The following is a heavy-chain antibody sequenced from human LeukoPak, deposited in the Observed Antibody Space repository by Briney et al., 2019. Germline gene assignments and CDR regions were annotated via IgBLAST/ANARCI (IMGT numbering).Heavy chain of an antibody. V-gene: IGHV3-33*01. CDR1: GFTFSSYG. CDR2: IWYDGSNK. J-gene: IGHJ4*02. D-gene: IGHD6-13*01. Sequence: PGGSLRLSCAASGFTFSSYGMHWVRQAPGKGLEWVAVIWYDGSNKYYADSVKGRFTISRDNSKNMLYLQMNSLRAGDTAVYYCARGIAAAIRYWGQGTLVTVSS. CDR3: ARGIAAAIRY.